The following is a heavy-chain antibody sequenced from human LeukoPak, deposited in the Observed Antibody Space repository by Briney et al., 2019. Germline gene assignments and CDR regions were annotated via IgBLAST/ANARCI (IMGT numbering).Heavy chain of an antibody. Sequence: ASVKVSCKASGYTFTSYYMHWVRQAPGRGLEWMGIINPSGGSTSYAQKFQGRVTMTRDMSTSTVYMELSSLRSEDTAVYYCARGRPITMVRGVIPDYYYYYMDVWGKGTTVTVSS. D-gene: IGHD3-10*01. V-gene: IGHV1-46*01. CDR3: ARGRPITMVRGVIPDYYYYYMDV. J-gene: IGHJ6*03. CDR2: INPSGGST. CDR1: GYTFTSYY.